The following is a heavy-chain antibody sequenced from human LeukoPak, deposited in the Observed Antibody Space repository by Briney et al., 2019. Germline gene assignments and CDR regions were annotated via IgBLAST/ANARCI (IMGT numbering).Heavy chain of an antibody. CDR1: GGAFYG. CDR3: ANSGDGYNPKQFDH. V-gene: IGHV1-69*04. J-gene: IGHJ4*02. Sequence: SVKVSCKASGGAFYGISWVRQAPGQGLEWMGRIIPILDIAHYAQKFQGRVTITADKSTSTAYMELSSLTSEDTAMFYCANSGDGYNPKQFDHWGQGTLVTVSS. CDR2: IIPILDIA. D-gene: IGHD5-24*01.